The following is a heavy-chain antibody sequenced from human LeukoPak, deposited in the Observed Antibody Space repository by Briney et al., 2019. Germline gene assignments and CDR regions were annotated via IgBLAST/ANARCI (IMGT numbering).Heavy chain of an antibody. D-gene: IGHD5-18*01. J-gene: IGHJ4*02. CDR2: MNPNSGNT. CDR1: GYTFTIYG. CDR3: ARNMGTAMVSFDY. V-gene: IGHV1-8*03. Sequence: GASVRVTCKPSGYTFTIYGISWVRQATGQGLEWMGWMNPNSGNTGYAQKFQGRVTITRNTSISTAYMELSSLRSEDTAVYYCARNMGTAMVSFDYWGQGTLVTVSS.